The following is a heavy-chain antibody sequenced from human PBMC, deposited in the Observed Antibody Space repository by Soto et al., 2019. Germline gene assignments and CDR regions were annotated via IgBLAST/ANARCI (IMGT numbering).Heavy chain of an antibody. D-gene: IGHD6-6*01. V-gene: IGHV4-31*03. CDR3: AREYSSSLQYFDY. J-gene: IGHJ4*02. Sequence: QVQLQESGPGLVKPSQTLSLTCTVSGGSISSGGYYWSRIRQHPGKGLEWIGYIYYSGSTFYNPSLKSRVTMSVDTSQNQFSLKLSSVTAADTAVYYCAREYSSSLQYFDYWGQGTLVTVSS. CDR1: GGSISSGGYY. CDR2: IYYSGST.